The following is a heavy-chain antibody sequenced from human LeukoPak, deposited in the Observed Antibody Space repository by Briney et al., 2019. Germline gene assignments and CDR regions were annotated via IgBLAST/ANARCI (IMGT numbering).Heavy chain of an antibody. CDR2: ISSSSSYI. CDR1: GFTFSSYS. J-gene: IGHJ4*02. V-gene: IGHV3-21*01. D-gene: IGHD3-10*01. CDR3: ARDSMVRGVIIVPLDY. Sequence: GGSLRLSCAASGFTFSSYSMNWVRQAPGKGLEWVSSISSSSSYIYYADSVKGRFTISRDNAKNSLYLQMNSLRAEDTAVYYCARDSMVRGVIIVPLDYWGQGTLLTVSS.